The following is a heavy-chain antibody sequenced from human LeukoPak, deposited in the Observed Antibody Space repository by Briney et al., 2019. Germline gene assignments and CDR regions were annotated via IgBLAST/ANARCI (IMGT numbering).Heavy chain of an antibody. V-gene: IGHV4-4*02. CDR3: ASRDCSGGSCPEGYNWFDP. D-gene: IGHD2-15*01. J-gene: IGHJ5*02. CDR1: GGSISSSNW. Sequence: SGTLSLTCAVSGGSISSSNWWSWVRQPPGKGLEWIGEINHSGSTNYNPSLKSRVTISVDTSKNQFSLKLSSVTAADTAVYYCASRDCSGGSCPEGYNWFDPWGQGTLVTVSS. CDR2: INHSGST.